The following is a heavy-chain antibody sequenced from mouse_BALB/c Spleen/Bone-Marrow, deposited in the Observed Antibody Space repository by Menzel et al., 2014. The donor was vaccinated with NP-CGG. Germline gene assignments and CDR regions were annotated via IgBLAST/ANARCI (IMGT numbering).Heavy chain of an antibody. CDR2: IYPSDSYT. CDR1: GYTFTSYW. CDR3: TRRDRYDYYAMDY. Sequence: VQVVESGAELVRPGASVKLSCKASGYTFTSYWINWVKQRPGQGLEWIGNIYPSDSYTNYNQKFKGKATLTVDKSSSTAYMQLSSPTSEDSAVYYCTRRDRYDYYAMDYWGQGTSVTVSS. V-gene: IGHV1-69*02. D-gene: IGHD2-14*01. J-gene: IGHJ4*01.